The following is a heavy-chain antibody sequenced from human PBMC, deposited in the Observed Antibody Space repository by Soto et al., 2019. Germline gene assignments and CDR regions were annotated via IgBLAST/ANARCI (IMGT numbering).Heavy chain of an antibody. CDR3: ARDPAMYSSGWFDAFDI. CDR2: IWYDGSNK. D-gene: IGHD6-19*01. Sequence: PGGSLRLSCAASGVTFSSYAMSWVRQAPGKGLEWVAVIWYDGSNKYYADSVKGRFTISRDNSKNTLYLQMNSLRAEDTAVYYCARDPAMYSSGWFDAFDIWGQGTMVTVSS. J-gene: IGHJ3*02. CDR1: GVTFSSYA. V-gene: IGHV3-33*08.